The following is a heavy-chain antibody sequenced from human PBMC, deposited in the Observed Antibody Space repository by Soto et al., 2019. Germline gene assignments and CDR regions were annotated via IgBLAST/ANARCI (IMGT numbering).Heavy chain of an antibody. CDR2: INHSGST. CDR3: ARVGRYDYYDSSGFDY. D-gene: IGHD3-22*01. CDR1: GGSFSGYY. J-gene: IGHJ4*02. V-gene: IGHV4-34*01. Sequence: SETLSLTCAVYGGSFSGYYWSWIRQPPGKGLEWIGEINHSGSTNYNPSLKSRVTISVDTSKNQFSLKLSSVTAADTAVYYCARVGRYDYYDSSGFDYWGQGTLVTVS.